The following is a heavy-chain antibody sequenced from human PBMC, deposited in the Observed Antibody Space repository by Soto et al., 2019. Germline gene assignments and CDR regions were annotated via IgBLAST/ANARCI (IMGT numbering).Heavy chain of an antibody. D-gene: IGHD5-12*01. J-gene: IGHJ4*02. Sequence: GGSLRLSCAASGFTFSIYWMHWVRQAPGKGLVWVSRINSDGSSTNYADSVKGRFTISRDNAKNTLYLQMNSLRAEDTAVYFCAKGYSGYDYAYWGQGSLVTVS. V-gene: IGHV3-74*01. CDR1: GFTFSIYW. CDR2: INSDGSST. CDR3: AKGYSGYDYAY.